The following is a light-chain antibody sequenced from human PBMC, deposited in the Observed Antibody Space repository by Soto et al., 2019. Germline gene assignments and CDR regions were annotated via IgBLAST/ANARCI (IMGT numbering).Light chain of an antibody. V-gene: IGKV3-15*01. CDR3: QQYNNGPPLT. CDR1: QFVSTN. J-gene: IGKJ4*01. CDR2: SAS. Sequence: EVVMTQSPATLSVSPGERATLSCRASQFVSTNLAWYQQKPGQAPRLLIYSASTRATGIPARFSGSGSGTEFTLTISSLQSEDVAVYYCQQYNNGPPLTFGGGTKVEIK.